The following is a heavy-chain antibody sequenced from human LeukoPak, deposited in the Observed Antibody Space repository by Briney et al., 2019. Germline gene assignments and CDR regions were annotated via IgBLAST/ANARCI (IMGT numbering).Heavy chain of an antibody. CDR1: GYTFTSYD. J-gene: IGHJ3*02. Sequence: GASVKVSCKASGYTFTSYDINWVRQATGQGLEWMGWMNPNSGNTGYAQKFQGRVTMTRDTSTSTVYMELSSLRSEDTAVYYCASFRPKSYDFWSGYSNDAFDIWGQGTMVTVSS. D-gene: IGHD3-3*01. CDR3: ASFRPKSYDFWSGYSNDAFDI. CDR2: MNPNSGNT. V-gene: IGHV1-8*02.